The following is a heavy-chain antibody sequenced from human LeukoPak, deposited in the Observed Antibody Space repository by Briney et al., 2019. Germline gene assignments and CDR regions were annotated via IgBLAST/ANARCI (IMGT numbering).Heavy chain of an antibody. CDR2: IYYSGST. J-gene: IGHJ4*02. D-gene: IGHD6-6*01. Sequence: PSETLSLTCTVSGGSISSYYWSWIRQPPGKGLEWIGYIYYSGSTNYNPSLKSRVTISVDTSKNQFSLKLSSVTAADTAVYYCARQTSSIAAQSIDYWGQGTLVTVSS. CDR1: GGSISSYY. V-gene: IGHV4-59*08. CDR3: ARQTSSIAAQSIDY.